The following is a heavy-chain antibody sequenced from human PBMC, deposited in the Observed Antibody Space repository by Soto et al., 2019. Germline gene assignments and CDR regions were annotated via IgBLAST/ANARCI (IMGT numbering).Heavy chain of an antibody. D-gene: IGHD4-4*01. CDR3: AKLLHNSYYNVMDV. V-gene: IGHV3-23*01. CDR1: GFTFSSYG. Sequence: HPGGSLRLSCAASGFTFSSYGMRWVRQAPGKGLEWFSSISHSGNTYYSDSVKGRFTISRDNSKNTLYLQMDSLRAEDTATYYCAKLLHNSYYNVMDVWGQVXTVTVYS. CDR2: ISHSGNT. J-gene: IGHJ6*02.